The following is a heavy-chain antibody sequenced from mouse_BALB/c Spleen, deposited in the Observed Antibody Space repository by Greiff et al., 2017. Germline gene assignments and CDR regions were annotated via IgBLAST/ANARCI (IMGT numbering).Heavy chain of an antibody. D-gene: IGHD1-1*01. J-gene: IGHJ2*01. CDR1: GDSITSGY. V-gene: IGHV3-8*02. Sequence: EVQLVESGPSLVKPSQTLSLTCSVTGDSITSGYWNWIRKFPGNKLEYMGYISYSGSTYYNPSLKSRISITRDTSKNQYYLQLNSVTTEDTATYYCARVYYGSSYYYFDYWGQGTTLTVSS. CDR3: ARVYYGSSYYYFDY. CDR2: ISYSGST.